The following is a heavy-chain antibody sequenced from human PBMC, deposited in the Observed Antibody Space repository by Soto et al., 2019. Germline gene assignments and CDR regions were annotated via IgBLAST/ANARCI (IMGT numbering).Heavy chain of an antibody. D-gene: IGHD2-8*01. CDR1: GGSISSINW. Sequence: QVQLQESGPGLVKPSGTLSLTCGVSGGSISSINWWSWVRQSPRKGLEWIGEIYHSGTTNYNPSLESRVTLSVDKSKNQIYLKLTSMTAADTAVCFCARSQGVSATHHFDAWGQGTLVTVSS. J-gene: IGHJ5*02. CDR2: IYHSGTT. V-gene: IGHV4-4*02. CDR3: ARSQGVSATHHFDA.